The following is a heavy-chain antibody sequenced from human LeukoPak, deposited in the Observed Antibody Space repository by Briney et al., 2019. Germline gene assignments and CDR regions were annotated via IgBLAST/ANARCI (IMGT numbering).Heavy chain of an antibody. J-gene: IGHJ4*02. V-gene: IGHV4-39*01. CDR3: ARHANYDRLAAAVTY. CDR1: GGSISSSSYY. D-gene: IGHD6-13*01. Sequence: PSETLSLTCTVSGGSISSSSYYWGWIRQPPGKGVEWIGSIYYSGSTYYNPSLKSRVTISVDTSKNQFSLKLSSVTAADTAVYYCARHANYDRLAAAVTYWGQGTLVTVSS. CDR2: IYYSGST.